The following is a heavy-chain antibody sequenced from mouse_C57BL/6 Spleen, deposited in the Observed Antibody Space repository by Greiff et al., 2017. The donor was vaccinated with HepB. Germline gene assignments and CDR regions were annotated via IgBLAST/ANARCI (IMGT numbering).Heavy chain of an antibody. CDR3: ARQGTGHWYFDV. CDR2: ISNGGGST. D-gene: IGHD3-3*01. V-gene: IGHV5-12*01. J-gene: IGHJ1*03. Sequence: EVKVEESGGGLVQPGGSLKLSCAASGFTFSDYYMYWVRQTPEKRLEWVAYISNGGGSTYYPDTVKGRFTISRDNAKNTLYLQISRLKSEDTAMYYCARQGTGHWYFDVWGTGTTVTVSS. CDR1: GFTFSDYY.